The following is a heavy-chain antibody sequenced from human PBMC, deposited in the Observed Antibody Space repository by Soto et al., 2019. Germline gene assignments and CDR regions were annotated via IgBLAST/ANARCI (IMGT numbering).Heavy chain of an antibody. V-gene: IGHV4-59*01. Sequence: SETLSLTCTVSGGSTSSYYWSWIRQPPGKGLEWIGYIYYSGSTNYNPSLKSRVTISVDTSKNQFSLKLSSVTAADTAVYYCARDRNYDILTGYGLPYYYYGMDVWGQWTTVTVSS. J-gene: IGHJ6*02. CDR2: IYYSGST. CDR3: ARDRNYDILTGYGLPYYYYGMDV. D-gene: IGHD3-9*01. CDR1: GGSTSSYY.